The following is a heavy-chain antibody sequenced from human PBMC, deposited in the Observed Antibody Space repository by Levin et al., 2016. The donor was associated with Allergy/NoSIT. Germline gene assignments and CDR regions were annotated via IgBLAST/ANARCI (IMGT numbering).Heavy chain of an antibody. Sequence: GSLRLSCTVSGGSVSSGSYYWSWIRQPPGKGLEWIGYIYYSGSTNYNPSLKSRVTISVDTSKNQFSLKLSSVTAADTAVYYCARVEWQLVSAFDIWGQGTMVTVSS. CDR3: ARVEWQLVSAFDI. V-gene: IGHV4-61*01. D-gene: IGHD6-13*01. J-gene: IGHJ3*02. CDR1: GGSVSSGSYY. CDR2: IYYSGST.